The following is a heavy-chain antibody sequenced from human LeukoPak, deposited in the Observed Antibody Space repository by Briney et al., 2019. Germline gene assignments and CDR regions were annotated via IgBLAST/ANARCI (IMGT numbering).Heavy chain of an antibody. V-gene: IGHV4-30-4*01. Sequence: SQTLSLTCTVSGGSISSGDYYWSWIRQPPGKGLEWIGYIYYSGSTYYNPSLKSRVTISVDTSKNQFSLKLSSVTAADTAVYYCARDGEDSSGYYIDYWAREPWSPSPQ. CDR2: IYYSGST. CDR3: ARDGEDSSGYYIDY. CDR1: GGSISSGDYY. J-gene: IGHJ4*02. D-gene: IGHD3-22*01.